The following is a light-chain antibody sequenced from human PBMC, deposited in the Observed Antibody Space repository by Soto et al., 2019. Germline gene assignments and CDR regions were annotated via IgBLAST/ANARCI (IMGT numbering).Light chain of an antibody. CDR1: RSIGRF. CDR3: QQCYMGWT. CDR2: DAS. Sequence: DIQMTQSPSTLSASVGDRVTITCRASRSIGRFLAWYQHQPGKAPKLLIYDASTLESGVPSRLSGTGAGTEFTFSITSLQPEGFGTYYCQQCYMGWTFGQGTKVDIK. V-gene: IGKV1-5*01. J-gene: IGKJ1*01.